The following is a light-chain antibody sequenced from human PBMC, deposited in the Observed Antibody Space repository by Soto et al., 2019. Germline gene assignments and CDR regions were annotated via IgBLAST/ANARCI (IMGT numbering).Light chain of an antibody. J-gene: IGLJ2*01. Sequence: QSALTQPASVSGSPGQSITISCTGTSSDVGGYDYVSWYQQHPGKAPKLMIYNVRNRPSGVSNRFSGSKAGNTASLTISGLQAEDEAAYYCSSYTSSSTVEFGGGTKLTVL. CDR2: NVR. CDR1: SSDVGGYDY. V-gene: IGLV2-14*01. CDR3: SSYTSSSTVE.